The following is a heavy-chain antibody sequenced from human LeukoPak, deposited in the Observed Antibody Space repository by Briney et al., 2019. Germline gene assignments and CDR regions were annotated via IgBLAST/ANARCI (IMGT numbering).Heavy chain of an antibody. V-gene: IGHV3-23*01. CDR2: ITGSGGFT. Sequence: GGSLRLSCAASGFTFSSYAMSWVRQAPGKGLEWVSAITGSGGFTYYTDSVKGRFTISRDNSKNTLSLQMNSLRAEGTAIYYCAKDPNSSGYLDYWGQGTLVTVSS. J-gene: IGHJ4*02. D-gene: IGHD3-22*01. CDR1: GFTFSSYA. CDR3: AKDPNSSGYLDY.